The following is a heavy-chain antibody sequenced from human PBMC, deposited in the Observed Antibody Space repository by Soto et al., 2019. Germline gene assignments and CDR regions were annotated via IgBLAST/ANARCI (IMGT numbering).Heavy chain of an antibody. Sequence: PGGSLRLSCAASGFTFSSYGMHWVRQAPGKGLEWVAVISYDGNNKYYADSVKGRFTISRDNSKNTLYLQMNSLRSEDTAVYYCARYVQSGGYNYDYWGQGTLVTVSS. D-gene: IGHD5-18*01. J-gene: IGHJ4*02. V-gene: IGHV3-30*03. CDR3: ARYVQSGGYNYDY. CDR2: ISYDGNNK. CDR1: GFTFSSYG.